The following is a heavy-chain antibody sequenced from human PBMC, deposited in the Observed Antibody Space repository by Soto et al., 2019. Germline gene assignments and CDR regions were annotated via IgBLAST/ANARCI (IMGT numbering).Heavy chain of an antibody. CDR1: GYTLTELS. CDR3: ATDKVYCSGGSCYSDAFDI. J-gene: IGHJ3*02. V-gene: IGHV1-24*01. Sequence: GASVKVSCKVSGYTLTELSMHWVRQAPGKGLEWMGGFDPEDGETIYAQKFQGRVTMTEDTSTDTAYMELSSLRSEDTAVYYCATDKVYCSGGSCYSDAFDIWGQGTMVTVSS. CDR2: FDPEDGET. D-gene: IGHD2-15*01.